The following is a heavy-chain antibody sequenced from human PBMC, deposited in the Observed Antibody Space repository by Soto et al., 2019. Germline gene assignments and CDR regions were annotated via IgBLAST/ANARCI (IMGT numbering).Heavy chain of an antibody. Sequence: VGSLRLSCAASGFTFSSYGMHWVRQAPGKGLEWVAVIWYDGSNKYYADSVKGRFTISRDNSKNTLYLQMNSLRAEDTAVYYCARDTYDILTGYTVRYYYYMDVWGKGTTVTVSS. J-gene: IGHJ6*03. CDR3: ARDTYDILTGYTVRYYYYMDV. CDR2: IWYDGSNK. V-gene: IGHV3-33*01. D-gene: IGHD3-9*01. CDR1: GFTFSSYG.